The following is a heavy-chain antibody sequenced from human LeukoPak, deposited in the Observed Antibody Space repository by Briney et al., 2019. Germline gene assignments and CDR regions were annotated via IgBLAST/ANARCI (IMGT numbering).Heavy chain of an antibody. D-gene: IGHD2-2*02. CDR1: GYRFSSYW. CDR2: IFPGDSDT. J-gene: IGHJ3*02. V-gene: IGHV5-51*01. Sequence: GESLKISCKVSGYRFSSYWIGWVRQMPGKGLEWMGIIFPGDSDTRYSPSFQGQVTISADKSINTAYLQWSNLKASDTAMYFCARLVAIPDAFDIWGQGTMVTVSS. CDR3: ARLVAIPDAFDI.